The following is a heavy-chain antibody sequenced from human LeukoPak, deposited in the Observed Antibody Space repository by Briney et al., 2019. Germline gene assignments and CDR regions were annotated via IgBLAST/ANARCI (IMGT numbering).Heavy chain of an antibody. CDR1: GYSISSGYY. V-gene: IGHV4-38-2*02. CDR2: IYHSGST. CDR3: ARDQYYYDSSGYPAFDY. J-gene: IGHJ4*02. Sequence: SETLSLTCTVSGYSISSGYYWGWIRQPPGKGLEWIGSIYHSGSTYYNPSLKSRVTISVDTSKNQFSLKLSSVTAADTAVYYCARDQYYYDSSGYPAFDYWGQGTLVTVSS. D-gene: IGHD3-22*01.